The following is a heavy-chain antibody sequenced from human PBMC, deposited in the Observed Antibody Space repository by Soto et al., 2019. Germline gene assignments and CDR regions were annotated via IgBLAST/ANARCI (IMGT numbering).Heavy chain of an antibody. CDR3: AKGADSSGSESAFDL. D-gene: IGHD3-22*01. J-gene: IGHJ3*01. Sequence: QVQLVQSGAEVKKPGSSVKVSCKTSGGTFSAYPFNWVLQAPGQGLEWMGRIIPILDITDYSQNFQGRVTITADKSTNTAYMDLTSLRSEDTAMYFCAKGADSSGSESAFDLWGQGTLITVSS. CDR1: GGTFSAYP. V-gene: IGHV1-69*02. CDR2: IIPILDIT.